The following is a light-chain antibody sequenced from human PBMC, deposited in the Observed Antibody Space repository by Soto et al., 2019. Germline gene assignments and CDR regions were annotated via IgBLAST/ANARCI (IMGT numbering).Light chain of an antibody. CDR2: GAS. Sequence: EIVLTQSPGTLSLSPGERATLSCRASQSVSSSYLAWYQQKPVQAPRLLIYGASSRATGIPDRFSGSGSGTDFTLTISRLEPEDFAVYYCQQYGSSVTFGQGTKVDIK. CDR3: QQYGSSVT. J-gene: IGKJ1*01. CDR1: QSVSSSY. V-gene: IGKV3-20*01.